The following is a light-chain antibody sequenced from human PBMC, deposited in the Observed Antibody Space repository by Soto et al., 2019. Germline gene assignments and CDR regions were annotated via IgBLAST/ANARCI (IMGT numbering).Light chain of an antibody. Sequence: DVMMTQSPHSLPVTLGQPASISCRSSQNLVYSNGNIYLNWFHQRPGQSPRRLIYLVSNRDSGVPDRFSGSGSGTDFTLKISRVEAEDVGVYYCMQETHWPWTFGQGTKVEIK. CDR2: LVS. V-gene: IGKV2-30*01. CDR3: MQETHWPWT. CDR1: QNLVYSNGNIY. J-gene: IGKJ1*01.